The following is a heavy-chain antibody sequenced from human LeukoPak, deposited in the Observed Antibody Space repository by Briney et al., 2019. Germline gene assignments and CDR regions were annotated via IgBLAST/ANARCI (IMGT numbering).Heavy chain of an antibody. CDR2: IYTSGST. J-gene: IGHJ4*02. CDR3: ARDRPPDIVVTGTGAYLDY. V-gene: IGHV4-39*07. D-gene: IGHD5-12*01. Sequence: PSETLSLTCTVSGGSISSSSYYWGWIRQPPGKGLEWIGRIYTSGSTNYNPSLKSRVTISVDTSKNQFSLKLSSVTAADTAVYYCARDRPPDIVVTGTGAYLDYWGQGILVTVSS. CDR1: GGSISSSSYY.